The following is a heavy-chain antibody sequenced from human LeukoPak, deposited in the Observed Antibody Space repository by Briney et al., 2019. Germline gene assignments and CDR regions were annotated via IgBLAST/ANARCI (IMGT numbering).Heavy chain of an antibody. D-gene: IGHD1-1*01. CDR2: ISGSNSYI. V-gene: IGHV3-21*01. Sequence: GGSLRLSCAASGVTFCSYTMHWIRQAPGKGLEWVSSISGSNSYIFYADSVKGRFTVSRDNAKDSLYLQMNSLRAEDTAVYYCARALTTLTYEGYWGQGTLVTVSS. J-gene: IGHJ4*02. CDR1: GVTFCSYT. CDR3: ARALTTLTYEGY.